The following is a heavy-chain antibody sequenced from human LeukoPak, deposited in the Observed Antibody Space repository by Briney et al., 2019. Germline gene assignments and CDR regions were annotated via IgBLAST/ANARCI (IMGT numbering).Heavy chain of an antibody. Sequence: TGESLKISCKGSGYSFTNYWIGWVRRVPGKGLEWMGIIFPGDSDTRYSPSFQGQVTFSADKSISTAYLQWSSLKASDTAIYYCARRRGTGSWTSGYNWFDPWGQGTLVTVSS. V-gene: IGHV5-51*01. J-gene: IGHJ5*02. D-gene: IGHD1-26*01. CDR3: ARRRGTGSWTSGYNWFDP. CDR1: GYSFTNYW. CDR2: IFPGDSDT.